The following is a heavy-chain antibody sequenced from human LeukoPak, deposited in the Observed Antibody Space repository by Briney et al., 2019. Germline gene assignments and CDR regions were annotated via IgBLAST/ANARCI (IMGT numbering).Heavy chain of an antibody. J-gene: IGHJ4*02. CDR2: ISISSSTI. V-gene: IGHV3-48*02. CDR1: GFTFSSYS. D-gene: IGHD3-22*01. CDR3: AGYDSSISLDF. Sequence: PGGTLRLSCAASGFTFSSYSMNWGRQAPGQGLEWVSYISISSSTIYYADSVNGRFNVSRDNANNSLYRQMNSLRYVYTAVYYCAGYDSSISLDFWGQGTLVTVSS.